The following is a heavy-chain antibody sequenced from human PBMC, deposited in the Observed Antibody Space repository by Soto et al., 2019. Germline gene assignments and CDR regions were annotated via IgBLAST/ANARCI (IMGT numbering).Heavy chain of an antibody. CDR1: GFTFSDYY. J-gene: IGHJ4*02. V-gene: IGHV3-11*01. Sequence: SGGSLRLSCAASGFTFSDYYMSWIRQAPGKGLEWVSYISSSGSTIYYADSVKGRFTISRDSAKNSLYLQMNSLRAEDTAVYYCARDRQPDGIWTFDYWGRGTLVTVSS. CDR3: ARDRQPDGIWTFDY. D-gene: IGHD2-15*01. CDR2: ISSSGSTI.